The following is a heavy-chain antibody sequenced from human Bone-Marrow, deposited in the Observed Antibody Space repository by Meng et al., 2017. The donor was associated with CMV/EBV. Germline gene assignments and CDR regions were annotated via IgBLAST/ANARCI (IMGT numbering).Heavy chain of an antibody. CDR2: IRYDGSNK. J-gene: IGHJ6*02. Sequence: GGSLRLSCAASGFTFSSYGMHWVRQAPGKGLEWVAFIRYDGSNKYYADSVKGRFTISRDNSKNTLYLQMNSLRAEDTAVYYCARDQIVVVPAARDYYYYYGMDVWGQGTTVTVSS. V-gene: IGHV3-30*02. CDR1: GFTFSSYG. D-gene: IGHD2-2*01. CDR3: ARDQIVVVPAARDYYYYYGMDV.